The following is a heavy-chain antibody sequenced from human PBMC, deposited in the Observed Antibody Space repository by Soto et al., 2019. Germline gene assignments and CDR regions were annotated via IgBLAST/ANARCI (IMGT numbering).Heavy chain of an antibody. CDR2: ISSSSSYI. D-gene: IGHD3-16*01. Sequence: LRLFCAASGFTFSGYSMNWVRQAPGKGLEWVSSISSSSSYIYYADSVKGRFTISRDNAKNSLYLQMNRLRAEDTAVYYCARDDDSFDYWGQGTLVTVSS. V-gene: IGHV3-21*01. J-gene: IGHJ4*02. CDR3: ARDDDSFDY. CDR1: GFTFSGYS.